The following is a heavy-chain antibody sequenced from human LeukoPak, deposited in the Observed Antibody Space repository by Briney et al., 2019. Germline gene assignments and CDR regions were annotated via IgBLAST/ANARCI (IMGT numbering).Heavy chain of an antibody. Sequence: GGSLRLSYAASGFTVSSNYMSWVRQAPGKGLEWVSVIYSGGLTYYADSVKGRFTISRDNSKNTLYLQMNSLRAEDTAVYYCAREGNGYGDHYFDYWGQGTLVTVSS. J-gene: IGHJ4*02. CDR3: AREGNGYGDHYFDY. CDR2: IYSGGLT. D-gene: IGHD4-17*01. CDR1: GFTVSSNY. V-gene: IGHV3-53*01.